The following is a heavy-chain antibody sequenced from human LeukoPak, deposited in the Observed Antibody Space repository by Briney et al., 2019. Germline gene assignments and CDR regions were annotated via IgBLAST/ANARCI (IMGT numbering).Heavy chain of an antibody. CDR1: GYTFTSYG. J-gene: IGHJ3*02. V-gene: IGHV1-18*01. CDR3: ARDSPDCSGGSCYSGGAFDI. D-gene: IGHD2-15*01. CDR2: ISAYNGNT. Sequence: ASVKVSCKASGYTFTSYGISWVRQAPGQGLEWMGRISAYNGNTNYAQKLQGRVTMTRDTSTSTVYMELSSLRSEDTAVYYCARDSPDCSGGSCYSGGAFDIWGQGTMVTVSS.